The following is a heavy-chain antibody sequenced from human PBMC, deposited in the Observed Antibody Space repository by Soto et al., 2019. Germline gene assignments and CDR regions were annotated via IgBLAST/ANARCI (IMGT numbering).Heavy chain of an antibody. CDR1: GFTFSSYA. J-gene: IGHJ4*02. CDR2: ISGSGGST. D-gene: IGHD1-26*01. V-gene: IGHV3-23*01. Sequence: EVQLLESGGGLVQPGGSLRLSCVASGFTFSSYAMRWVRQAPEKGLEWVSGISGSGGSTYYADSVKGRFTISRDNSKNTLYLQMNSLRAEDTAVYYCARRGSGSYYDYWGQGTLVTVSS. CDR3: ARRGSGSYYDY.